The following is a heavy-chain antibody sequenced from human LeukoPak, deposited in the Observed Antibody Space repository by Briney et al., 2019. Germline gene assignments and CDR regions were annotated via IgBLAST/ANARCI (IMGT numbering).Heavy chain of an antibody. CDR2: INHSGST. D-gene: IGHD2-2*01. V-gene: IGHV4-34*01. CDR1: GFTVSSNY. Sequence: GSLRLSCAASGFTVSSNYMSWIRQPPGKGLEWIGEINHSGSTNYNPSLKSRVTISVDTSKNQFSLKLSSVTAADTAVYYCARGANCSSTSCLFDYWGQGTLVTVSS. J-gene: IGHJ4*02. CDR3: ARGANCSSTSCLFDY.